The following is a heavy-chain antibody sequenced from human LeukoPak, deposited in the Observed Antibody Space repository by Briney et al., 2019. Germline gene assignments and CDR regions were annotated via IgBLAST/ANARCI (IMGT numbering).Heavy chain of an antibody. CDR3: AREDSYGAPDY. J-gene: IGHJ4*02. CDR2: IKQDGSEK. Sequence: GSLRLSCAASGFTFSSYWMSWVRQAPGKGLEWVANIKQDGSEKYYVGSVKGRFTISRDNAKNSLYLQMNSLRAEDTAVYYCAREDSYGAPDYWGQGTLVTVSS. V-gene: IGHV3-7*03. CDR1: GFTFSSYW. D-gene: IGHD5-18*01.